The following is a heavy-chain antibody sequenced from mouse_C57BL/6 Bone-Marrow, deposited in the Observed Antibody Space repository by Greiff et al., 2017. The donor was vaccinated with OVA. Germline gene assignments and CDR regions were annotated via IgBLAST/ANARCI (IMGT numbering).Heavy chain of an antibody. V-gene: IGHV1-15*01. CDR1: GYTFTDYE. CDR2: IDPETGGT. CDR3: TGGYDVKDYFDY. Sequence: VQLQQSGAELVRPGASVTLSCKASGYTFTDYEMHWVKQTPVHGLEWIGAIDPETGGTAYNQKFKGKAILTADKSSSTAYMELRSLTSEDSAVYYCTGGYDVKDYFDYWGQGTTLTVSS. J-gene: IGHJ2*01. D-gene: IGHD2-2*01.